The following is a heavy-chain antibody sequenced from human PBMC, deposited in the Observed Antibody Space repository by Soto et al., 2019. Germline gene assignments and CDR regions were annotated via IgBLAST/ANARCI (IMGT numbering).Heavy chain of an antibody. CDR2: IYYSGRI. V-gene: IGHV4-31*02. D-gene: IGHD3-22*01. Sequence: SEIQSLTRTVSGGSITGGGFYWSWIQKHAGKGLEWIGNIYYSGRIYYNSSLKSRITISGDTSKNQFSLKLSSVTAADTAVYYCARYYYDSSGYYSRFDYWGQGTQVTVS. CDR3: ARYYYDSSGYYSRFDY. CDR1: GGSITGGGFY. J-gene: IGHJ4*02.